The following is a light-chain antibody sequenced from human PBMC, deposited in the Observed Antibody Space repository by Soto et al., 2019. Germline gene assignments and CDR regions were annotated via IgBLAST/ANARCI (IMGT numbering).Light chain of an antibody. CDR2: GAS. V-gene: IGKV3-20*01. CDR1: QTLSSNS. J-gene: IGKJ4*01. CDR3: QQYESSPIT. Sequence: EIVLTQSPGTLSLSPGERATLSCRASQTLSSNSLAWYQQRPGQTPRVLVYGASNRATGIPDKFSGSGSGTEFTLTIHRLEPGDFAVYYCQQYESSPITFGGGTKVDI.